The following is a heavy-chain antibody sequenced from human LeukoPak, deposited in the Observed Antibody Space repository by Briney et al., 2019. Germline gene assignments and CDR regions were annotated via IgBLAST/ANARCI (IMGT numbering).Heavy chain of an antibody. Sequence: GGSLRLSCAASGFTFSSYGMHWVRQAPGKGLEWLSAISDTGGNTYYTDSVKGLFTVSRDNSRNTLYLQMNSLRVEDTAFYYCATLVFDSSGYSYFDYWGQGTLVTVSS. CDR2: ISDTGGNT. CDR3: ATLVFDSSGYSYFDY. V-gene: IGHV3-23*01. J-gene: IGHJ4*02. CDR1: GFTFSSYG. D-gene: IGHD3-22*01.